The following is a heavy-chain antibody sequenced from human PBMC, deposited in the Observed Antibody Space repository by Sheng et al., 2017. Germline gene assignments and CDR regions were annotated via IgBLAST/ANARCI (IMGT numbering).Heavy chain of an antibody. J-gene: IGHJ5*02. Sequence: EVQLVESGGGLVQPGGSLRLSCAASGFTFSSYWMSWVRQAPGKGLEWVANIKQDGSEKYYVDSVKGRFTISRDNAKNSLYLQMNSLRAEDTAVYYCAGIWFGEIGWFDPWGQGTLVTVSS. CDR2: IKQDGSEK. CDR3: AGIWFGEIGWFDP. D-gene: IGHD3-10*01. CDR1: GFTFSSYW. V-gene: IGHV3-7*01.